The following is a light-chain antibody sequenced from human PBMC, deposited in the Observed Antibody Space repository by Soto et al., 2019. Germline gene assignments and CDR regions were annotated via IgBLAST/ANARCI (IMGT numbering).Light chain of an antibody. CDR2: SKN. CDR3: QSYDSSLSGPFV. J-gene: IGLJ1*01. V-gene: IGLV1-44*01. CDR1: SSNIGSNS. Sequence: QSVLTQPPSASGTPGQRVTISCSGSSSNIGSNSVNWYQQLPGTAPKLLIHSKNQRPSGVPDRFSGSKSGTSASLAISGLQSEDEADYYCQSYDSSLSGPFVFGTGTKLTVL.